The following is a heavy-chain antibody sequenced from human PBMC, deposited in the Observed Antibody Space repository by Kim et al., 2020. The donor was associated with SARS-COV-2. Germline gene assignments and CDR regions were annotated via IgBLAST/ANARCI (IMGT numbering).Heavy chain of an antibody. J-gene: IGHJ5*02. CDR1: GFTFTDFY. Sequence: ASVKVSCKASGFTFTDFYIHWVRQAPGQGLEWMGRVDTKNGDTRYVRKYQGRVSMTRDTSTTTAYMELNSLTSDDTADYYCARGGPAPEFEPWGPGTLLT. CDR3: ARGGPAPEFEP. V-gene: IGHV1-2*02. CDR2: VDTKNGDT.